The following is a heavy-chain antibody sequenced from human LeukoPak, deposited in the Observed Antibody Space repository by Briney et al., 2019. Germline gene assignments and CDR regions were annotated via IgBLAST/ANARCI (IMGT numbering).Heavy chain of an antibody. D-gene: IGHD5-18*01. Sequence: SQTLSLTCVISGDNVSSNRAAWNWIRQSPSRGLEWLGRTYYRSKWFSDYALSVKSRITINPDTSKNQFSLHLNSVTPEDTAVYYCARGRGYSYGFGYYYYGMDVWGQGTTVTVSS. J-gene: IGHJ6*02. CDR1: GDNVSSNRAA. CDR2: TYYRSKWFS. V-gene: IGHV6-1*01. CDR3: ARGRGYSYGFGYYYYGMDV.